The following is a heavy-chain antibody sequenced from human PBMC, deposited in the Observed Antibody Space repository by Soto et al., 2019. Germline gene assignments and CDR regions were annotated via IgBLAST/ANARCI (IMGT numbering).Heavy chain of an antibody. J-gene: IGHJ4*02. D-gene: IGHD3-10*01. CDR3: ARGFSAGKGSPPDF. V-gene: IGHV3-23*01. CDR1: GFTFSNYA. CDR2: MNGSGGST. Sequence: EVQLSESGGGLVQPGGSLRLSCAASGFTFSNYAMTWVRQAPGKGMGWVSGMNGSGGSTSSADSVKGRFAISRDNSQNTLYFRLNNLRDGDTAVYYCARGFSAGKGSPPDFWGQGTLVTVSS.